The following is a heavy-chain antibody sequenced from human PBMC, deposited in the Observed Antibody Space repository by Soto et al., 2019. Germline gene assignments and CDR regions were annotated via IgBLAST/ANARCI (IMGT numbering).Heavy chain of an antibody. CDR2: ISSSGSII. V-gene: IGHV3-11*01. Sequence: VQLVESGGGLVKPGGSLRLSCAASRFTFSDYYMSWIRQAPGKGLEWVSYISSSGSIIKHADSVKGRFTISRDNAKNSLYLQMTSLRVEDTAVYYCAKRSNYYGMDVWGQGTTVTVSS. CDR1: RFTFSDYY. CDR3: AKRSNYYGMDV. D-gene: IGHD1-26*01. J-gene: IGHJ6*02.